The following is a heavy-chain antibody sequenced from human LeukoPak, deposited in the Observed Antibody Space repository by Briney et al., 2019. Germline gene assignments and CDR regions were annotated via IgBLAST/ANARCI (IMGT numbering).Heavy chain of an antibody. CDR1: GITLSNYG. D-gene: IGHD3-10*01. CDR3: AKRGVVIRVILVGFHKEAYYFDS. J-gene: IGHJ4*02. CDR2: ISGSGGGT. V-gene: IGHV3-23*01. Sequence: PGGSLRLSCSVSGITLSNYGMSWVRQAPGKGLVWVAGISGSGGGTNYADSVKGRFTISRDNPKNTLYLQMNSLRAEDTAVYFCAKRGVVIRVILVGFHKEAYYFDSWGQGALVTVSS.